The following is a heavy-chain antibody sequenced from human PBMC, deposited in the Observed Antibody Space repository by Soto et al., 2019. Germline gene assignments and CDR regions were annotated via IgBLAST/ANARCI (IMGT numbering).Heavy chain of an antibody. CDR1: GFSLSTSGVG. V-gene: IGHV2-5*02. D-gene: IGHD6-13*01. CDR2: IYWDDDK. J-gene: IGHJ5*02. Sequence: QITLKESGPTLVKPTQTLTLTCTFSGFSLSTSGVGVGWIRQPPGKALEWLALIYWDDDKRYSPSLKSRLTITKATSKNQVVLTMTIMAPVDTATYYCAHSRQHPTSQLFDPWGQGTLVTVSS. CDR3: AHSRQHPTSQLFDP.